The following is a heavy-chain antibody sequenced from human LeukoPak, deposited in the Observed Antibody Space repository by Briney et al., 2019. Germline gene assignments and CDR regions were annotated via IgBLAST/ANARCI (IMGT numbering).Heavy chain of an antibody. D-gene: IGHD4-17*01. Sequence: GGSLRLSCAASGFTFSSYGMHWVRQAPGKGLEWVAFIRYDGSNKYYADSVKGRFTISRDNSKNTLYLQMNSLRAEDTATYYCARDPNGDYIGAFDMWGQGTMVTVS. J-gene: IGHJ3*02. V-gene: IGHV3-30*02. CDR2: IRYDGSNK. CDR1: GFTFSSYG. CDR3: ARDPNGDYIGAFDM.